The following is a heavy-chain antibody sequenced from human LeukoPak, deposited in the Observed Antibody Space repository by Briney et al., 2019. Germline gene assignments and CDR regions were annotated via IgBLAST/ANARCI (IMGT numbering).Heavy chain of an antibody. CDR3: ARDYYGSIDY. CDR2: INNDGST. Sequence: GGSLRLSCVASGFTFGNYWMPWVRHAPGKGPVCISRINNDGSTVYADPVTGRFTISRDNARNTLYLQMDNLRAEDTAVYYCARDYYGSIDYWGQGTLVTVSS. D-gene: IGHD3-10*01. J-gene: IGHJ4*02. V-gene: IGHV3-74*01. CDR1: GFTFGNYW.